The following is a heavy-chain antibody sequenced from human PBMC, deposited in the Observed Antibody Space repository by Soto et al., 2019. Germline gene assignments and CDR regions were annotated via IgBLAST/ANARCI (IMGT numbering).Heavy chain of an antibody. CDR2: ISGSGGST. Sequence: PGGSLRLSCAASGFTFSSYAMSWVRQAPGKGLEWVSAISGSGGSTYYADSVKGRFTISRDNSKNTLYLQMNSLRAEDTAVYYCAKDSLLRYFDHPHKYYFDYWGQGTLVTVSS. J-gene: IGHJ4*02. V-gene: IGHV3-23*01. D-gene: IGHD3-9*01. CDR3: AKDSLLRYFDHPHKYYFDY. CDR1: GFTFSSYA.